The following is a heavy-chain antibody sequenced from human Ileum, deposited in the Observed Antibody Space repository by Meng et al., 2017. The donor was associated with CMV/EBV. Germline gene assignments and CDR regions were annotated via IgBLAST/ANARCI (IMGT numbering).Heavy chain of an antibody. CDR2: INTNSGDT. CDR3: ARDNWGSDY. CDR1: GYHFTVYT. D-gene: IGHD7-27*01. Sequence: VSCETSGYHFTVYTIHWARQAPGQGLEWMGRINTNSGDTFYAQKFRGRVTMTRDTSIRTVFMELSGLQSHDTAIYYCARDNWGSDYWGQGTLVTVSS. J-gene: IGHJ4*02. V-gene: IGHV1-2*06.